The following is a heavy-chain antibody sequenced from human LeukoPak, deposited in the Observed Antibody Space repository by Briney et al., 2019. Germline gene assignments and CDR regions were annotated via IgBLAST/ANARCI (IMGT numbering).Heavy chain of an antibody. CDR2: IVSHGRAI. Sequence: PGGSLRLSCAASGFTFSSYSMNWVRQAPGKGLEWVSYIVSHGRAIYYADSVRGRFTISRDNAQNSLFLHMNSLRAEDTAVYYCARDQVGEYYFDCWGQGTLVTVSS. D-gene: IGHD3-10*01. J-gene: IGHJ4*02. CDR3: ARDQVGEYYFDC. CDR1: GFTFSSYS. V-gene: IGHV3-48*01.